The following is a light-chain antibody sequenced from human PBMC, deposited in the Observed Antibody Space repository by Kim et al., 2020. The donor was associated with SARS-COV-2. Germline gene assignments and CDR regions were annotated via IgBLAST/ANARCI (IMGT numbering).Light chain of an antibody. J-gene: IGKJ1*01. CDR1: QSVSSSY. Sequence: EIVLTQSPGTLSLSPGERATLSCRASQSVSSSYLAWYQQKPGQAPRLLIYRASSRATGIPDRFSGSGSGTDFTLTISRLEPEDFAVYYCQQYSSLTTFGQGTKVDIK. CDR2: RAS. V-gene: IGKV3-20*01. CDR3: QQYSSLTT.